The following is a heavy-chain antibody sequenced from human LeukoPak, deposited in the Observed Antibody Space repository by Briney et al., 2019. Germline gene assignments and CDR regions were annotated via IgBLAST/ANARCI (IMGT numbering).Heavy chain of an antibody. V-gene: IGHV3-48*01. J-gene: IGHJ4*02. Sequence: GGSLRLSCAASGFXFSSYSINWVRQAPGKGLEWVSYISSSSSTIYYADSVKGRFTISRDNAKNSLYLQMNSLRAEDTAVYYCARESGYPDYWGQGTLVTVSS. CDR3: ARESGYPDY. CDR2: ISSSSSTI. CDR1: GFXFSSYS. D-gene: IGHD3-3*01.